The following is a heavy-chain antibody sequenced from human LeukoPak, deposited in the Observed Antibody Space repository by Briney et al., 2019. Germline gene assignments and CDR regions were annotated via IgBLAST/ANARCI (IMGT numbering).Heavy chain of an antibody. D-gene: IGHD3-10*01. Sequence: WASVKVSCKASGYTFTNYVMHWARQAPGQRLEWMGWINAVDGNTKYSQEFQGRVTITRDTSASTAYMDLSSLRSEDMAVYYCARGLYFGEILDWGQGTLVTVSS. CDR3: ARGLYFGEILD. CDR2: INAVDGNT. J-gene: IGHJ4*02. V-gene: IGHV1-3*03. CDR1: GYTFTNYV.